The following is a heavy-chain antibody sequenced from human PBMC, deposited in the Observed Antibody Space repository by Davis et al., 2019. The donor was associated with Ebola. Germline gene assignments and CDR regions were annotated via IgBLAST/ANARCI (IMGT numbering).Heavy chain of an antibody. CDR3: ARAPYYDFWSGYGSWFDP. D-gene: IGHD3-3*01. CDR1: GGSFSGYY. Sequence: MPSETLSLTCAVYGGSFSGYYWSWIRQPPGKGLEWIGEINHSGSTNYNPSLKSRVTISVDTSKNQFSLKLSSVTAADTAVYYCARAPYYDFWSGYGSWFDPWGQGTLVTVSS. J-gene: IGHJ5*02. CDR2: INHSGST. V-gene: IGHV4-34*01.